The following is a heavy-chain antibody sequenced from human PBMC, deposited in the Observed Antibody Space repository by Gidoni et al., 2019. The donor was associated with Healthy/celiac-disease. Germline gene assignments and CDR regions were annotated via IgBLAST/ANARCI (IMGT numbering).Heavy chain of an antibody. D-gene: IGHD3-10*01. V-gene: IGHV3-53*01. J-gene: IGHJ6*02. CDR2: IYSGGST. CDR1: GFTVSSNY. Sequence: EVQLVESGGGLIQPGGSLRLSCAASGFTVSSNYMSWVRQAPGKGLEWVSVIYSGGSTYYADSVKGRFTISRDNSKNTLYLQMNSLRAEDTAVYYCASAMVRGVIITYGMDVWGQGTTVTVSS. CDR3: ASAMVRGVIITYGMDV.